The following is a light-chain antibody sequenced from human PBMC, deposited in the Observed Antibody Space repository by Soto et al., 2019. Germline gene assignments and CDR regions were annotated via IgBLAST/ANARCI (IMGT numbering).Light chain of an antibody. CDR1: QSISTY. J-gene: IGKJ4*01. Sequence: DIQMTQSPSSLSASVGDRVTIACRASQSISTYLNWYQQKPGKAPNLLIYGASSLQSGVPSRFNGSGSGTDFTLTISSLQPEDFATYYCQQTYSSVRTFGGGTKVDIK. V-gene: IGKV1-39*01. CDR3: QQTYSSVRT. CDR2: GAS.